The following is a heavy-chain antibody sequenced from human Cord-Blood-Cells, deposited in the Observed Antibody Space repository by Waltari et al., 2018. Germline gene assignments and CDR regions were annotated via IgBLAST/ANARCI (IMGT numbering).Heavy chain of an antibody. Sequence: EVQLVESGGGLVQPGRSLRLSCTASGFTFGDYAMSWFRQAPGKGLEWVGFIRSKAYGGTTEYAASVKGRFTISRDDSKSMAYLQMNSLKTEDTAVYYCTRDREADYDILTGYYYYYYYMDVWGKGTTVTVSS. CDR2: IRSKAYGGTT. CDR3: TRDREADYDILTGYYYYYYYMDV. V-gene: IGHV3-49*03. J-gene: IGHJ6*03. CDR1: GFTFGDYA. D-gene: IGHD3-9*01.